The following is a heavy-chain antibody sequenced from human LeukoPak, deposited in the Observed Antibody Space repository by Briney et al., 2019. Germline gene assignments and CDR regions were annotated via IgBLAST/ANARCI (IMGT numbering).Heavy chain of an antibody. D-gene: IGHD2-8*01. V-gene: IGHV3-7*01. CDR2: IKHDGSEK. J-gene: IGHJ6*02. Sequence: PGGSLRLSCAASGFIFTNYFMSWVRQAPGKGLEWVASIKHDGSEKYYVDSVRGRFTISRDNTMNPLYLQINSLRAEDTAVYYCARDRHCANGVCHSPPGMDVWGQGTTVTVSS. CDR3: ARDRHCANGVCHSPPGMDV. CDR1: GFIFTNYF.